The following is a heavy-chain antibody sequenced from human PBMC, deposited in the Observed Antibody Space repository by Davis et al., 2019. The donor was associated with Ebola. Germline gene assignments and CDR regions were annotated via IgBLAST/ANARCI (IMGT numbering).Heavy chain of an antibody. Sequence: GESLKISCAASGFTFSSYWMHWVRQAPGKGLVWVSRINSDGSSTSYADSVKGRFTISRDNAKNTLYLQMNSLRAEDTAVYYCARTRGWGVLDYWGQGTLVTVSS. CDR2: INSDGSST. J-gene: IGHJ4*02. CDR1: GFTFSSYW. D-gene: IGHD3-10*01. CDR3: ARTRGWGVLDY. V-gene: IGHV3-74*01.